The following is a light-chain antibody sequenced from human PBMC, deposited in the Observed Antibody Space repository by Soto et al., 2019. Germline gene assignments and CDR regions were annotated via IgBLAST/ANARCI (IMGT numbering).Light chain of an antibody. CDR1: RTDFDGYDY. CDR3: SSYTSSSTPYV. Sequence: QTVLTQPASMSWTPGQSIAISCTGVRTDFDGYDYVSWYQQHPVQAPQLIIYDVTNRPSGVSHRFSGSKSGNTASLTISGLQAEDEADYYCSSYTSSSTPYVFGTGTKVTVL. CDR2: DVT. V-gene: IGLV2-14*03. J-gene: IGLJ1*01.